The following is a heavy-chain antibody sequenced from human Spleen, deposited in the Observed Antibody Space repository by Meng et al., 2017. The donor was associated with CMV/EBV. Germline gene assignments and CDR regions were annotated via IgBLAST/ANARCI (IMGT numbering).Heavy chain of an antibody. D-gene: IGHD3-16*01. Sequence: SCAASGVTFNTYTMTWVRQAPGKGLEWVACISSSSSYIYYADSLKGRITISRDNAKNATYLQMTSLTADDTAIYYCARVQGGNSGFGSWGQGTLVTVSS. CDR3: ARVQGGNSGFGS. CDR2: ISSSSSYI. J-gene: IGHJ4*02. V-gene: IGHV3-21*01. CDR1: GVTFNTYT.